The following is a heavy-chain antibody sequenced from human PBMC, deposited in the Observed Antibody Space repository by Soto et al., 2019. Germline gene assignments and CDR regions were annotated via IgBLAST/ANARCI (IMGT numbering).Heavy chain of an antibody. CDR2: ISYDGRNK. J-gene: IGHJ5*02. D-gene: IGHD4-17*01. Sequence: QGLLVESGGGVVQPGRSLQLSCTASGFSFSKYAMHWVRQAPGKGLEWVAVISYDGRNKDDADSVKGRFTISRDNSKSTLFLQMNSLGPADTAIYYCARETHRGDYGPLDLWGQGTLVTVS. CDR1: GFSFSKYA. CDR3: ARETHRGDYGPLDL. V-gene: IGHV3-30*04.